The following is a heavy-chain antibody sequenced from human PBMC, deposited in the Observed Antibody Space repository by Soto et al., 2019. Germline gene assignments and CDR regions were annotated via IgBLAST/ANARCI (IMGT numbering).Heavy chain of an antibody. J-gene: IGHJ4*02. V-gene: IGHV3-43*01. Sequence: EVQLVESGGVVVQPGGSLRLSCAASGFTFDDYTMHCVRQAPGKGLEWVSLISWDGGSTYYADSVKGRFTISRDNSKNSLYLQMNSLRTEDTALYYCAKDSLSSGYYPWFDYWGQGTLVTVSS. CDR3: AKDSLSSGYYPWFDY. CDR2: ISWDGGST. CDR1: GFTFDDYT. D-gene: IGHD3-22*01.